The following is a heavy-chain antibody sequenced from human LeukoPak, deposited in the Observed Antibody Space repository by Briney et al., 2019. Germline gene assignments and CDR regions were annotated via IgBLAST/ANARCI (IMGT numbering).Heavy chain of an antibody. J-gene: IGHJ4*02. CDR2: IYPGDSDT. D-gene: IGHD5-18*01. CDR3: ARSRSQLWRGAFDY. CDR1: GYSFTSYW. Sequence: GESRKISCKGSGYSFTSYWIGWVRQMPGRGLEWMGIIYPGDSDTRYSPSFQGQVTISADKSISTAYLQWSSLKASDTAMYYCARSRSQLWRGAFDYWGQGTLVTVSS. V-gene: IGHV5-51*01.